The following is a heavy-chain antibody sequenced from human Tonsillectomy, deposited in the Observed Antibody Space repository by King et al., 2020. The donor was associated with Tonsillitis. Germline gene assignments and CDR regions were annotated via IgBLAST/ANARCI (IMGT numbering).Heavy chain of an antibody. CDR3: AGSGGSYHY. CDR1: GFTFSAYD. CDR2: INRGGTFI. Sequence: VQLVESGGGLVKPGGSLRLSCEASGFTFSAYDMNWVRQAPGKGLEWVSSINRGGTFILYADSVKGRFTVSRDDARTSVHLQMNSLRAEDTARYYCAGSGGSYHYWGQGTPVIVSS. V-gene: IGHV3-21*01. J-gene: IGHJ4*02. D-gene: IGHD1-26*01.